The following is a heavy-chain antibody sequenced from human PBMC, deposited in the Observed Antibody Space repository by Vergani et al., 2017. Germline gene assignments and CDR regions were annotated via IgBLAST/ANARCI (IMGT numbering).Heavy chain of an antibody. D-gene: IGHD3-3*01. Sequence: QVQLQESGPGLVKPSETLSLTCTVSGGSVSSGSYYWSWIRQPPGKGLEWFGYIYYSGSTNYNPSLKSRVTISVDTSKNQFSLKLSSVTAADTAVYYCARSWRAFDIWGQGTMVTVSS. CDR1: GGSVSSGSYY. V-gene: IGHV4-61*01. CDR3: ARSWRAFDI. CDR2: IYYSGST. J-gene: IGHJ3*02.